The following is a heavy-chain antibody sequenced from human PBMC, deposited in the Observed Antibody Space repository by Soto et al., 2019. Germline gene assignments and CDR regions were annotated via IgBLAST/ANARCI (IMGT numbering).Heavy chain of an antibody. D-gene: IGHD6-13*01. V-gene: IGHV1-69*13. CDR3: ARAPPSSSWAFDY. Sequence: SVKVSCKASGGTFSRYAISWVRQAPGQGLEWMGGIIPIFGTANYAQKFQGRVTITADESTSTAYMELSSLRSEDTAVYYCARAPPSSSWAFDYWGQGTLVTVSS. CDR1: GGTFSRYA. CDR2: IIPIFGTA. J-gene: IGHJ4*02.